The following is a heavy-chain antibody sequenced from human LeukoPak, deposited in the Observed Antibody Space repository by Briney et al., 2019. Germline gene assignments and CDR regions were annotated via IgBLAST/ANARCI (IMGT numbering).Heavy chain of an antibody. CDR2: IWYDGSNK. Sequence: GGSLRLSCAASGFTFSSYGMHWVGQAPGKGLEGVAVIWYDGSNKYYADSVKGRFTISRDNSKNTLYLQMNRRRAEDTAVYYCARANYYDSSGYYDVLDYWGQETLVTVSS. CDR3: ARANYYDSSGYYDVLDY. V-gene: IGHV3-33*01. CDR1: GFTFSSYG. J-gene: IGHJ4*02. D-gene: IGHD3-22*01.